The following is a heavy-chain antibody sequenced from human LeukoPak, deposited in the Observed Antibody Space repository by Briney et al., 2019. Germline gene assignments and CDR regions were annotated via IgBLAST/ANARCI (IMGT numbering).Heavy chain of an antibody. J-gene: IGHJ3*02. Sequence: SETLSLTCNVSDGSISNYYWSWIRQPAGKGLELIGRIYTSGSTNYNPSLKSRVTMSVDTSKNQFSLKLSSVTAADTAVYYCARSRCSSISCASRGAFDIWGQGTMVTVSS. CDR3: ARSRCSSISCASRGAFDI. V-gene: IGHV4-4*07. CDR2: IYTSGST. CDR1: DGSISNYY. D-gene: IGHD2-2*01.